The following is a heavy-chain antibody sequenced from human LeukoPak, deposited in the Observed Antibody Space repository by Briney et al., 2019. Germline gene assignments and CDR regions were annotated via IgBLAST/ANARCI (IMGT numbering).Heavy chain of an antibody. CDR3: ARDWSGLNPGSGIDN. D-gene: IGHD3-10*01. CDR1: GFTFSGFW. Sequence: GGSLRLSCAASGFTFSGFWMHWVRQAPGKGLVWVSRIKTDGSSTTYADSVEGRFTISRDNAKNTLYLQMNSLRAEDTAVYYCARDWSGLNPGSGIDNWGQGILVTVSS. CDR2: IKTDGSST. J-gene: IGHJ4*02. V-gene: IGHV3-74*01.